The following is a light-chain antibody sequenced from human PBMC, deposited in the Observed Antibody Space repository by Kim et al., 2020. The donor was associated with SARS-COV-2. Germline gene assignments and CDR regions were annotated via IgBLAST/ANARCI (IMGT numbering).Light chain of an antibody. V-gene: IGKV1-27*01. CDR3: QKYNCAPWT. CDR2: DAS. J-gene: IGKJ1*01. CDR1: QGISTN. Sequence: ASVGDRVTITCRASQGISTNVAWYQQKPGKVPNLLIYDASALQSGVPSRFSGSGSGTDFTLTISSLQPEDVATYYCQKYNCAPWTFGQGTKVEIK.